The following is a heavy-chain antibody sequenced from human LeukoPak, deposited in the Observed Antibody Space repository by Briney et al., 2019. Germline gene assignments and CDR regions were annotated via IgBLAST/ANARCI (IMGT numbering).Heavy chain of an antibody. V-gene: IGHV4-61*01. CDR1: GGSVSSGSYY. Sequence: SETLSLTCTVSGGSVSSGSYYWSWIRQPPGKGLEWIGYIYYSGSTNYNPSLKSRVTISVDTSKSQFSLKLSSVTAADTAVYYCARAGDFWSGYINYYYYGMDVWGQGTTVTVSS. D-gene: IGHD3-3*01. J-gene: IGHJ6*02. CDR3: ARAGDFWSGYINYYYYGMDV. CDR2: IYYSGST.